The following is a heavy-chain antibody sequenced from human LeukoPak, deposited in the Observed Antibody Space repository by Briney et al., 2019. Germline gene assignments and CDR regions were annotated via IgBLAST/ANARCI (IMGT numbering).Heavy chain of an antibody. D-gene: IGHD3-10*01. CDR1: GFTFSSYS. J-gene: IGHJ4*02. V-gene: IGHV3-48*01. CDR3: ARSLGWYYGSGSWLDY. CDR2: ISSSSSTI. Sequence: GGSLRLSCAASGFTFSSYSMNWVRQAPGKGLEWVSYISSSSSTIYYADSVKGRFTISRDNAKNSLYLQMNSLRAEDTAVYYCARSLGWYYGSGSWLDYWGQGTLVTVSS.